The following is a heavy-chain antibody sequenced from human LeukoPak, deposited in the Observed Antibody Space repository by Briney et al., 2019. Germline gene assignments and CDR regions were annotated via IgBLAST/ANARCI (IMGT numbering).Heavy chain of an antibody. CDR1: GGSISSGGSY. Sequence: SETLSLTCTVYGGSISSGGSYWGWIRQPPGKGLEWIGSITFSGSTSYNPSLRSRVTISVDTSKNQFSLKLSSVTAADTAVYYCARRGSSRGNWFDPWGQGTLVTVSS. J-gene: IGHJ5*02. V-gene: IGHV4-39*07. CDR2: ITFSGST. D-gene: IGHD6-13*01. CDR3: ARRGSSRGNWFDP.